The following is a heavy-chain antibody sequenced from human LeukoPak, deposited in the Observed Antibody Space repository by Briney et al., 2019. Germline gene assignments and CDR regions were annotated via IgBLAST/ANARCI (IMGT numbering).Heavy chain of an antibody. CDR3: ARDRHTAMVYYYYYMDV. CDR2: ISGSGDGT. Sequence: GGSLRLSCTSSGFTFSSDAMTWVRQAPGKGLEWVSSISGSGDGTYYADSVKGRFTISRDNARNSLYLQMNSLRDEDTAVYYCARDRHTAMVYYYYYMDVWGTGTTVTVSS. D-gene: IGHD5-18*01. CDR1: GFTFSSDA. J-gene: IGHJ6*03. V-gene: IGHV3-23*01.